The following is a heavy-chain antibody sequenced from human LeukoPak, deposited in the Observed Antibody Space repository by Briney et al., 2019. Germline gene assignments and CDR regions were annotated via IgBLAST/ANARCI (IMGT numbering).Heavy chain of an antibody. CDR2: IYYSGST. J-gene: IGHJ4*02. V-gene: IGHV4-39*01. CDR3: ARLPSISARGSRNFDY. Sequence: PSETLSLTCTVSGGSISSSSYYWGWIRQPPGKGLEWIGSIYYSGSTYYNPSLKSRVTISVDTSKNQYSLKLSSVTAADTAVYYCARLPSISARGSRNFDYWGQGTLVTVSS. CDR1: GGSISSSSYY. D-gene: IGHD6-13*01.